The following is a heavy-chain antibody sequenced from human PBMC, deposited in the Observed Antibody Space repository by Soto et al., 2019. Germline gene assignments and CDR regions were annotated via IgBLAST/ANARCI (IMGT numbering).Heavy chain of an antibody. Sequence: ASVKVSCKASGYSFTGYYMHWVRQAPGQGLEWMGWINPNSGGTNYAQKFQGWVTMTRDTSISTAYMELSRLRSDDTAVYYCARVSRSGLEIALDYWGQGTLVTVSS. D-gene: IGHD6-19*01. V-gene: IGHV1-2*04. CDR2: INPNSGGT. CDR3: ARVSRSGLEIALDY. J-gene: IGHJ4*02. CDR1: GYSFTGYY.